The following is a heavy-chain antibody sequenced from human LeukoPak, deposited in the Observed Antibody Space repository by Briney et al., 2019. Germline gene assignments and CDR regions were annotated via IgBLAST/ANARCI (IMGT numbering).Heavy chain of an antibody. D-gene: IGHD1-26*01. CDR2: ISWNSGSI. J-gene: IGHJ3*02. Sequence: GGSLRLSCAASGFTFDDYAMHWVRQAPGKGLEWVSGISWNSGSIGYADSVKGRFTISRDNAKNSLYLQMNSLRAEDTAVYYCARVSGIDSGEEDAFDIWGQGTMVTVSS. CDR1: GFTFDDYA. CDR3: ARVSGIDSGEEDAFDI. V-gene: IGHV3-9*01.